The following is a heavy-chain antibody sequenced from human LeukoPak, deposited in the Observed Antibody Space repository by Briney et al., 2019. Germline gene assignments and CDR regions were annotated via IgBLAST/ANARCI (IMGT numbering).Heavy chain of an antibody. CDR2: IYPGDSDT. V-gene: IGHV5-51*01. CDR3: ARRSQILWWLDV. CDR1: GYSFTTYW. D-gene: IGHD2-21*01. Sequence: GESLKISCKASGYSFTTYWIGWVRQMPGKGLEWMGIIYPGDSDTRYSPSFQGQVTISADKSISTAYLQWNSLKASDTAIYYCARRSQILWWLDVWGKGTRVTVSS. J-gene: IGHJ6*04.